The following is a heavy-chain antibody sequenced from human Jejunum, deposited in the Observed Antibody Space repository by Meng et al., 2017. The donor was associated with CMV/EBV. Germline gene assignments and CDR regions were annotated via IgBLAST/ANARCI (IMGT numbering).Heavy chain of an antibody. D-gene: IGHD1-1*01. J-gene: IGHJ6*02. V-gene: IGHV4-59*01. Sequence: GPGASINNFYWSWIRQPPGKGLEWIGYIYYSGSTNYDPSLNSRVTFSLDTSKNQFSLKLYSVTAADTAVYYCAGTATTGATRGMDVWGQGTTVTSP. CDR2: IYYSGST. CDR1: GASINNFY. CDR3: AGTATTGATRGMDV.